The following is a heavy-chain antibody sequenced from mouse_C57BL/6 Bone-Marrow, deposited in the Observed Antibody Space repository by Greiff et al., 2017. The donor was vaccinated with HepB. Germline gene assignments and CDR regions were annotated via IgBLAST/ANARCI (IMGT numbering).Heavy chain of an antibody. J-gene: IGHJ4*01. V-gene: IGHV2-2*01. D-gene: IGHD1-1*01. CDR2: IWSGGST. Sequence: VQLQQSGPGLLLPSQRLSFPCTVPGFSLHTFGVHWVCQSPGKGLEWLGVIWSGGSTDYNAAFISRLSISKDNSKSQVFFKMNSLQADDTAIYYCARPPTVVAKGAMGCWGEVTSVTVSS. CDR3: ARPPTVVAKGAMGC. CDR1: GFSLHTFG.